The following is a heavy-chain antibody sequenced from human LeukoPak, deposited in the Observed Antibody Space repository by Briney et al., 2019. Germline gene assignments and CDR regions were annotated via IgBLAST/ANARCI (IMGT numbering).Heavy chain of an antibody. CDR2: IYHSGST. CDR3: ARLSSGSYYPNDY. D-gene: IGHD3-10*02. J-gene: IGHJ4*02. CDR1: GYSISSGYY. Sequence: SETLSLTCAVSGYSISSGYYWGWIRQPPGKGLEWIGSIYHSGSTYYNPSLKSRVTISVDMSKNQFSLKLSSVTAADTAVYYCARLSSGSYYPNDYWGQGTLVTVSS. V-gene: IGHV4-38-2*01.